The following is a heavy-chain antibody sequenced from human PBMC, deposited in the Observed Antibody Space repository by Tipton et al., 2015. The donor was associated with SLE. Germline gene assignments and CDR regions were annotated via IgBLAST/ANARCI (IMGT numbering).Heavy chain of an antibody. Sequence: TLSLTCAVYGGSFSGYYWSWIRQPPGKGLGWIGEINHSGSTNYNPSLKRRVTISVDTYKNQFSLKLSSVTAADTAVYYCARDTSVDTAMVRAFDIWGQGTMVTVSS. J-gene: IGHJ3*02. D-gene: IGHD5-18*01. V-gene: IGHV4-34*01. CDR2: INHSGST. CDR1: GGSFSGYY. CDR3: ARDTSVDTAMVRAFDI.